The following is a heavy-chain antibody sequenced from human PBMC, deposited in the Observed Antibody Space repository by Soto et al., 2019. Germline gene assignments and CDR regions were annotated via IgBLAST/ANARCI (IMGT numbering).Heavy chain of an antibody. Sequence: GGSLGLSCAASGFTFSSYAMSWVRQAPGKGLEWVSAISGSGGSTYYADSVKGRFTISRDNSKNTLYLQMNSLRAEDTAVYYCAKDGYGDYVGYFDYWGQGTLVTVSS. CDR1: GFTFSSYA. J-gene: IGHJ4*02. CDR3: AKDGYGDYVGYFDY. D-gene: IGHD4-17*01. V-gene: IGHV3-23*01. CDR2: ISGSGGST.